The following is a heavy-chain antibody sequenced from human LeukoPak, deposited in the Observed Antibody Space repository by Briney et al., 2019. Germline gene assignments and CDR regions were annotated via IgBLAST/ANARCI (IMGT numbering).Heavy chain of an antibody. Sequence: PGGSLRLSCAASGFTFNSYVMNWVRQAPGRGLEWISCISGSSGTTYYANSVKGRFTISRDNSKNTLYLQINSLRAEDTAVYYCAKYGPQDSGSSHLDYWGQGALVTVSS. V-gene: IGHV3-23*01. CDR1: GFTFNSYV. CDR2: ISGSSGTT. J-gene: IGHJ4*02. D-gene: IGHD1-26*01. CDR3: AKYGPQDSGSSHLDY.